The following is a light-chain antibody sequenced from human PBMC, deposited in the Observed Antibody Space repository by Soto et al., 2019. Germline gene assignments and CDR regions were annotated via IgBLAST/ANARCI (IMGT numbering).Light chain of an antibody. Sequence: QSALTQPPPASGSRGRSVAIFCTGTRSDVGGYNYVSWYQQHPGKAPKLMIYEVNKRPSGVHDRFSGSKSGNTASLTVSGLQAEFESYYYRSSFPGSSKVCGTGTEFAVL. CDR2: EVN. CDR1: RSDVGGYNY. J-gene: IGLJ1*01. V-gene: IGLV2-8*01. CDR3: SSFPGSSKV.